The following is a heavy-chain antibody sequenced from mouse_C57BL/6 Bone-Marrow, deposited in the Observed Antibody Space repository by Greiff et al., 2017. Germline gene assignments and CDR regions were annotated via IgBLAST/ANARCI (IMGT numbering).Heavy chain of an antibody. CDR3: ARSTVVATEDYAMDY. J-gene: IGHJ4*01. D-gene: IGHD1-1*01. Sequence: QVQLQQSGAELVRPGSSVKLSCKASGYTFTSYWMHWVKQRPIQGLEWIGNIDPSDSETHYNQKFKDKATLTVEKSSSTAYMQLSSLTSEDSAVYYCARSTVVATEDYAMDYWGQGTSVTASS. CDR2: IDPSDSET. CDR1: GYTFTSYW. V-gene: IGHV1-52*01.